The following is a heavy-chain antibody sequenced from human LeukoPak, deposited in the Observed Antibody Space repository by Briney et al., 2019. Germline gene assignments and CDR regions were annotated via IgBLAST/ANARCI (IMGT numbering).Heavy chain of an antibody. CDR3: ARDRCSSTSCYLFDY. V-gene: IGHV1-2*02. D-gene: IGHD2-2*01. J-gene: IGHJ4*02. CDR2: INPNSGDT. Sequence: ASVKVSCKASGYIFTGYYMHWVRQAPGQGLEWMGWINPNSGDTNYAQKFQGRVTMTRDTSISSAYMEVSRLRYDDTAVYYCARDRCSSTSCYLFDYWGQGTLVTVSS. CDR1: GYIFTGYY.